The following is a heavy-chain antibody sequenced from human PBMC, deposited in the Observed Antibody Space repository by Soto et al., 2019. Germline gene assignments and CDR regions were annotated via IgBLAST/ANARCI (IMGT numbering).Heavy chain of an antibody. CDR2: ISGSGGST. CDR3: AKGIAARPGIYYYYGMDV. D-gene: IGHD6-6*01. J-gene: IGHJ6*02. V-gene: IGHV3-23*01. CDR1: GFTFSSYA. Sequence: GGSLRLSCAASGFTFSSYAMSWVRQAPGKGLEWVSAISGSGGSTYYADSVKGRFTISRDNSKNTLYLQMNSLRAEDTAVYYCAKGIAARPGIYYYYGMDVWGQGTTVTVSS.